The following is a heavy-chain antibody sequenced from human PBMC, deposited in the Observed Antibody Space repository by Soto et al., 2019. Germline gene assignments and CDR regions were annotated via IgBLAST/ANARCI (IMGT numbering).Heavy chain of an antibody. CDR1: GFNFNKYG. J-gene: IGHJ4*02. V-gene: IGHV3-23*01. Sequence: EVQLLESGGGLVRPGESLRLSCAGSGFNFNKYGISWGRQAPGDGLEWCSGISCCGVTASYADSVKGRFTIARDDAKNTLYLDMNSLRVEDTAEYYCAKVDGQQWLLPHLEDWGRGTLVTV. D-gene: IGHD6-19*01. CDR3: AKVDGQQWLLPHLED. CDR2: ISCCGVTA.